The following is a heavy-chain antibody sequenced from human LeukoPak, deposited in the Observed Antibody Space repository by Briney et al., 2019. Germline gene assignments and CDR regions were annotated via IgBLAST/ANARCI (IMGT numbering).Heavy chain of an antibody. D-gene: IGHD6-13*01. V-gene: IGHV4-59*12. CDR3: ARESIAAAGTPLDY. Sequence: GYIYYSGSTNYNPPLKSRVTISVDTSKNQFSLKLSSVTAADTAVYYCARESIAAAGTPLDYWGQGTLVTVSS. CDR2: IYYSGST. J-gene: IGHJ4*02.